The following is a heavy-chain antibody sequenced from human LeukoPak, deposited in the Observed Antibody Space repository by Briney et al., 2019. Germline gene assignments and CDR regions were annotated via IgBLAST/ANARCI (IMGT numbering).Heavy chain of an antibody. D-gene: IGHD1-26*01. CDR1: GDTLPELS. CDR3: ATGGQWDLLVH. CDR2: LDPENGEM. J-gene: IGHJ4*02. Sequence: ASVKVSCKVSGDTLPELSTHWVRQTPGKGLEWMGGLDPENGEMIYAQKFQGRVTMTEDTSTNTAYMELSSLRSEDTAVYYCATGGQWDLLVHWGQGTLVTVSS. V-gene: IGHV1-24*01.